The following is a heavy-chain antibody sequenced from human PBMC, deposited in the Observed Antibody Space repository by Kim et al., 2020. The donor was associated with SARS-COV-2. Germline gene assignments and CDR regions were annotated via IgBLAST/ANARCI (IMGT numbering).Heavy chain of an antibody. CDR2: IYPGDSDT. CDR3: ARRVYYGSGTDYYYYGMDV. D-gene: IGHD3-10*01. J-gene: IGHJ6*02. V-gene: IGHV5-51*01. Sequence: GESLKISCKGSGYSFTSYWIGWVRQMPGKGLEWMGIIYPGDSDTRYSPSFQGQVTISADKSISTAYLQWSSLKASDTAMYYCARRVYYGSGTDYYYYGMDVWGQGTTVTVSS. CDR1: GYSFTSYW.